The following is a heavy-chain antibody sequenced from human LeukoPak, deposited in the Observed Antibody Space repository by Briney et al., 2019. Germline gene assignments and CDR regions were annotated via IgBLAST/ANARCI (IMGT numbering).Heavy chain of an antibody. V-gene: IGHV3-23*01. D-gene: IGHD1-26*01. CDR2: ISGSGEST. Sequence: GGSLRLSYAASGFTFSSYAMSWVRQAPGKGLEWVSAISGSGESTYYADSVKGRFTISRDNSKNTLYLQMHSLRVEDTAVYYCAKDTRIVGTTTFDYWGQGTLVSVSS. CDR3: AKDTRIVGTTTFDY. J-gene: IGHJ4*02. CDR1: GFTFSSYA.